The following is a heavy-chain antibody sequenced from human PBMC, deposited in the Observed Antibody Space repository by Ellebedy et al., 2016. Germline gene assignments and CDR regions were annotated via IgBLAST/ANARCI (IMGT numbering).Heavy chain of an antibody. V-gene: IGHV3-53*01. J-gene: IGHJ4*02. Sequence: GGSLRLSCAASGFTVSSNYMSWVRQAPGKGLEWVSVIYSDDTTYYADSVKGRFTFSRDNSRNTVSLQMSSLRAEDTAVYYCVRGARSEGFYWGQGTLVTVSS. CDR2: IYSDDTT. CDR1: GFTVSSNY. CDR3: VRGARSEGFY. D-gene: IGHD1-14*01.